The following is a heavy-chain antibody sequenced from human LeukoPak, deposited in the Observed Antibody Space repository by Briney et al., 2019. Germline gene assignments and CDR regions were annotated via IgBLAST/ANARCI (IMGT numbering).Heavy chain of an antibody. J-gene: IGHJ2*01. D-gene: IGHD5-12*01. CDR1: GFTFSTYA. V-gene: IGHV3-30-3*01. CDR3: ARDPNSGYDMVWYLDL. Sequence: GRSPRLSCAGSGFTFSTYAMHWVRQAPGKGLEWVAVISSDGTKKYYADSVKGRFTISRDNSKDMLYLQVNSLRVDDTAVYYCARDPNSGYDMVWYLDLWGRGTLVTVSS. CDR2: ISSDGTKK.